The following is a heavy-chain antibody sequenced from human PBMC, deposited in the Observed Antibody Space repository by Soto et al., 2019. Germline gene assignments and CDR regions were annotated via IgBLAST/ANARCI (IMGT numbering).Heavy chain of an antibody. J-gene: IGHJ4*02. CDR3: AREGVAAAGDY. CDR1: GYTFTSYA. D-gene: IGHD6-13*01. CDR2: INAGNGNT. Sequence: QVQLVQSGAEVKKPGASVEVSCKASGYTFTSYAMHWVRQAPGQRLEWMGWINAGNGNTKYSQKFQGRVTITRDTSASTAYMELSSLRSEDTAVYYCAREGVAAAGDYWGQGTLVTVAS. V-gene: IGHV1-3*01.